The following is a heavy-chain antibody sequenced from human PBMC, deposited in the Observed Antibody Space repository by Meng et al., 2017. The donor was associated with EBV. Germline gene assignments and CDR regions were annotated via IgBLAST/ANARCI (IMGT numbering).Heavy chain of an antibody. CDR3: ASESGRGYTPDY. J-gene: IGHJ4*02. Sequence: QVQLVQSGAEVKKXXXXXKXSCRTSGGTFRSDAVSWVRQVPGQGLEWMGGLIPMFGAPNYAQKFQGRVTIIADESTSTHTMELNSLRSEDTAMYYCASESGRGYTPDYWGQGTLVTVSS. CDR2: LIPMFGAP. V-gene: IGHV1-69*01. CDR1: GGTFRSDA. D-gene: IGHD3-10*01.